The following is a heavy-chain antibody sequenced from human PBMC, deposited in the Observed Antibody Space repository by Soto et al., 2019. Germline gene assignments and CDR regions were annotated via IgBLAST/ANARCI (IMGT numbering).Heavy chain of an antibody. CDR1: GFTFSSYS. CDR2: ISSSSSTI. CDR3: ASLTTEYYDFWSGYTPLDY. D-gene: IGHD3-3*01. J-gene: IGHJ4*02. Sequence: GGSLRLSCAASGFTFSSYSMNWVRQAPGKGLEWVSYISSSSSTIYYADSVKGRFTISRDNAKNSLYLQMSSLRAEDTAVYYCASLTTEYYDFWSGYTPLDYWGQGTLVTVSS. V-gene: IGHV3-48*01.